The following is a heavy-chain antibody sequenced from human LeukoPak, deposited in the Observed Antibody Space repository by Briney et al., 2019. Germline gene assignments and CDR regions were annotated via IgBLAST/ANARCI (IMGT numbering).Heavy chain of an antibody. Sequence: GGSLRLSCVVSGLSFSTNSMSWVRQAPGKGLEWVANIKGDGSKQYYVGSVKGRFTISRDNAKNSLYLQMYSLTAEDTAVYYCARDGDHSCGDYWGQGTLVTVSS. CDR3: ARDGDHSCGDY. J-gene: IGHJ4*02. V-gene: IGHV3-7*01. CDR1: GLSFSTNS. D-gene: IGHD2-2*01. CDR2: IKGDGSKQ.